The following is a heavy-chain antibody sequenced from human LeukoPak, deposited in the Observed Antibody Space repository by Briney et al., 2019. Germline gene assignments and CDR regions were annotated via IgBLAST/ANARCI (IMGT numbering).Heavy chain of an antibody. J-gene: IGHJ3*02. CDR2: IYYSGST. CDR1: GGSISSSNYY. V-gene: IGHV4-39*01. CDR3: ARQLVALRSALDM. D-gene: IGHD2-2*01. Sequence: SETLSLTCTVSGGSISSSNYYWGWIRQPPGKGLECVASIYYSGSTYYNPSLKSRVTISVDTSKNQFSLKLSSVTAADTAVYYCARQLVALRSALDMWGQGTMVTVSS.